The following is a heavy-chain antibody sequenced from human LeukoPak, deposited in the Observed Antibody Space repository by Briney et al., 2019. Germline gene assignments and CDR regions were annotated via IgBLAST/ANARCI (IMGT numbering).Heavy chain of an antibody. J-gene: IGHJ4*02. D-gene: IGHD3-22*01. CDR3: ARVSYYDSSGYYDY. V-gene: IGHV3-21*01. CDR1: GFTFSSYA. CDR2: ISSSSSYI. Sequence: GGSLRLSCAASGFTFSSYAMHWVRQAPGKGLEWVSSISSSSSYIYYADSVKGRFTISRDNAKNSLYLQMNSLRAEDTAVYYCARVSYYDSSGYYDYWGQGTLVTVSS.